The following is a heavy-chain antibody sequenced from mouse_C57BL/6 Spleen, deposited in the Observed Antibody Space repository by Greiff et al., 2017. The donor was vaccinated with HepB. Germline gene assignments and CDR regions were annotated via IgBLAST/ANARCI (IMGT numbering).Heavy chain of an antibody. CDR2: IYPGDGDT. CDR1: GYAFSSSW. Sequence: VQLQESGPELVKPGASVKISCKASGYAFSSSWMNWVKQRPGQGLEWIGRIYPGDGDTNYNGKFKGKATLTADKSSSTAYMQLSSLTSEDSAVYFCAHYYGSSYDWFAYWGQGTLVTVSA. V-gene: IGHV1-82*01. CDR3: AHYYGSSYDWFAY. D-gene: IGHD1-1*01. J-gene: IGHJ3*01.